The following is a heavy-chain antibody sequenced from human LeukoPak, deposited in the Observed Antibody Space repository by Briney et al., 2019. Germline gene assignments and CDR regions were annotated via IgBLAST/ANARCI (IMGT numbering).Heavy chain of an antibody. CDR1: GFTFSTYA. Sequence: GGSLRLSCAASGFTFSTYAMSWVRQAPGKGLEWVSRINSDGSRITYADSVKGRFTISRDNAKNTLYLQMNSLRVEDTAVYYCASSPVITRDWGQGTLVTVSS. D-gene: IGHD3-22*01. CDR3: ASSPVITRD. J-gene: IGHJ4*02. CDR2: INSDGSRI. V-gene: IGHV3-74*01.